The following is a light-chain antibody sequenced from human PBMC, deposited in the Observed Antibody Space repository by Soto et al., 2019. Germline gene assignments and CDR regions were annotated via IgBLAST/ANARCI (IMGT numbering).Light chain of an antibody. CDR1: QSLVFSDGNAY. CDR3: MQATHWPPT. V-gene: IGKV2-30*01. Sequence: DVVMTQSPLSLPVTLGQPASISCKSSQSLVFSDGNAYLNWFQQRPGQSPRHLIYGASNRDSGVPDRFSGSWSGTDFTLQINGVEAEDVGVYYCMQATHWPPTFGRGTRVEIK. CDR2: GAS. J-gene: IGKJ1*01.